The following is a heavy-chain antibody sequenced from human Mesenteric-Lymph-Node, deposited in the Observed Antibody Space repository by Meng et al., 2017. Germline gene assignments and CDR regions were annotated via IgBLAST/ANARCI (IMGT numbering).Heavy chain of an antibody. V-gene: IGHV3-74*01. J-gene: IGHJ4*02. D-gene: IGHD3-10*01. CDR1: GFSFSNYW. CDR3: ADITAGF. Sequence: EVQLVGSGGGLVPPGGSLRLSCAASGFSFSNYWMHWVRQAPGKGLVWVSFINTDGSNTAYADSVKGRFTISRDNAKNTLYLQMNSLRVEDTAIYYCADITAGFWGQGTLVTVSS. CDR2: INTDGSNT.